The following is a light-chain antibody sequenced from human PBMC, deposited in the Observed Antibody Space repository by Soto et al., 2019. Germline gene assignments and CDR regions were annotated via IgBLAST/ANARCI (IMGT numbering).Light chain of an antibody. Sequence: EIVLTQSPGTLSLSPGDRATLSCRASQSVTSSYLAWFQQKPGQAPRLLIYEASSRATGIPDRFSGSGSGTDFTLTINRLEPEDFAVYSCHQYGSSLLTFGQGTKLEIK. J-gene: IGKJ2*01. CDR3: HQYGSSLLT. CDR2: EAS. CDR1: QSVTSSY. V-gene: IGKV3-20*01.